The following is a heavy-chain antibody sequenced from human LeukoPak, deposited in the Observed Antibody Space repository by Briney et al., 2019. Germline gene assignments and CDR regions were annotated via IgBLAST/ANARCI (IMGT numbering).Heavy chain of an antibody. V-gene: IGHV3-74*01. J-gene: IGHJ3*02. CDR2: INSDGSST. CDR1: GFTFSSYW. Sequence: GGSLRLSCAASGFTFSSYWMHWVREAPWKGLVWVSRINSDGSSTSYAGSVKGRFTISRDNAKNTLYLQMNSLRAEDTAVYYCARDDRTHDAFDIWGQGTMVTVSS. CDR3: ARDDRTHDAFDI. D-gene: IGHD3-22*01.